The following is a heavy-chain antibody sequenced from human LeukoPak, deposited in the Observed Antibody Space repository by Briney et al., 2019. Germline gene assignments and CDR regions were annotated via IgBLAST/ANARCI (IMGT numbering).Heavy chain of an antibody. V-gene: IGHV4-4*07. CDR3: ARFYGDNPYFDY. Sequence: SETLSLTCTVSGGSISSFYWSWIRQPAGKGLEWIGRIYSSGTTNYNPSLKSRVTMSVDTSKNQFSLKLSSVTAADTAVYYCARFYGDNPYFDYWGQGTLVTVSS. D-gene: IGHD4-17*01. CDR1: GGSISSFY. CDR2: IYSSGTT. J-gene: IGHJ4*02.